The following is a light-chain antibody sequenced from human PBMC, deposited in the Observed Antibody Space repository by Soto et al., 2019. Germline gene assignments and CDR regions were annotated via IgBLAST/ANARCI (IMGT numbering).Light chain of an antibody. CDR3: QQYNNCPLP. Sequence: EIVMTQSPATLSVSPGERVTLSCRASRSVSNNLAWHQQRPGQAPRLLIYGASTRATGIPARFSGSWSGTEFTLTISSLQSEGSAVYYCQQYNNCPLPFGQGARLQI. V-gene: IGKV3-15*01. J-gene: IGKJ5*01. CDR2: GAS. CDR1: RSVSNN.